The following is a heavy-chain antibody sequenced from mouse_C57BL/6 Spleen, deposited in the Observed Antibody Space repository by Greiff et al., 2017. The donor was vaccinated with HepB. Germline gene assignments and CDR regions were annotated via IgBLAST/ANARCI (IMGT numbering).Heavy chain of an antibody. CDR1: GYTFTSYW. CDR2: IHPNSGST. CDR3: ARTIYYGNYVSWYFDV. V-gene: IGHV1-64*01. J-gene: IGHJ1*03. D-gene: IGHD2-1*01. Sequence: QVQLQQPGAELVKPGASVKLSCKASGYTFTSYWMHWVKQRPGQGLEWIGMIHPNSGSTNYNEKFKSKATLTVDKSSSTAYMQLSSLTSEDSAVYYCARTIYYGNYVSWYFDVWGTGTTVTVSS.